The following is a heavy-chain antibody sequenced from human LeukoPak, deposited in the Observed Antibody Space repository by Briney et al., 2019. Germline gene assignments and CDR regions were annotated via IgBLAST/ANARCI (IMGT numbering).Heavy chain of an antibody. Sequence: TGGSLRLSCAASGFTFSSYSMNWVRQAPGKGLEWVSYISSSSSTIYYADSVKGRFAISRDNAKNSLYLQMNSLRAEDTAVYYCARDRNWDDILTGQYSRHDAFDIWGQGTMVTVSS. D-gene: IGHD3-9*01. CDR2: ISSSSSTI. V-gene: IGHV3-48*01. CDR1: GFTFSSYS. CDR3: ARDRNWDDILTGQYSRHDAFDI. J-gene: IGHJ3*02.